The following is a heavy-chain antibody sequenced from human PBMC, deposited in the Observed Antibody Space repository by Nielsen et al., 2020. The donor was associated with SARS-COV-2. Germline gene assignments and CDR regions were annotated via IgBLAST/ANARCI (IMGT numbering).Heavy chain of an antibody. CDR3: AKEHLVDRALIMYYFDS. V-gene: IGHV3-7*01. CDR1: GFTFSSLW. J-gene: IGHJ4*02. CDR2: IKPDGSEK. D-gene: IGHD3-16*01. Sequence: GESLKISCAASGFTFSSLWMSWVRQVPGKGLEWVADIKPDGSEKFYVDSVKGRFTISRDNAKNSMSLQMNSLRAEDTAVYFCAKEHLVDRALIMYYFDSWGQGTLVTVSS.